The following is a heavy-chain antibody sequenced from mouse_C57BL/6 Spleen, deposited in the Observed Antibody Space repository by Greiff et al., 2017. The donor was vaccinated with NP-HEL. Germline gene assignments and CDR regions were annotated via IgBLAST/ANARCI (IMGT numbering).Heavy chain of an antibody. CDR1: GFTFSSYA. CDR2: ISDGGSYT. V-gene: IGHV5-4*01. D-gene: IGHD2-3*01. Sequence: EVMLVESGGGLVKPGGSLKLSCAASGFTFSSYAMSWVRQTPEKRLEWVATISDGGSYTYYPDNVKGRFTISRDNAKNNLYLQMSHLKSEDTAMYYCARDGYYYWGQGTTLTVSS. J-gene: IGHJ2*01. CDR3: ARDGYYY.